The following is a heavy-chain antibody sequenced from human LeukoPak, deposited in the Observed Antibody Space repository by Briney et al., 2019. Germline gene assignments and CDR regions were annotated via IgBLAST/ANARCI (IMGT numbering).Heavy chain of an antibody. J-gene: IGHJ4*02. CDR1: GFTFSSYA. V-gene: IGHV3-23*01. CDR3: AKDHLIVVVTLFDY. CDR2: ISGSGGST. D-gene: IGHD3-22*01. Sequence: GGSLRLSCAASGFTFSSYAMSWVRQAPGKALEWVSAISGSGGSTYYADSVKGRFTISRDNSKNTLYLQMNSLRAEDTAVYYCAKDHLIVVVTLFDYWGQGTLVTVSS.